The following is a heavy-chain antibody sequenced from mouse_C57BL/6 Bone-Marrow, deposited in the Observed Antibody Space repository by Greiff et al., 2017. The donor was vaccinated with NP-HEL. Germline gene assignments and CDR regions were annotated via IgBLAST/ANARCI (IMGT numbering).Heavy chain of an antibody. CDR2: IDPENGDT. D-gene: IGHD1-1*01. CDR1: GFNIKDDY. Sequence: EVQLVESGAELVRPGASVKLSCTASGFNIKDDYMHWVKQRPEQGLEWIGWIDPENGDTEYASKFQGKATITADTSSNTAYLQLSSLTSEDTAVYYCTSPITTVVAPYRDAMDYWGQGTSVTVSS. CDR3: TSPITTVVAPYRDAMDY. J-gene: IGHJ4*01. V-gene: IGHV14-4*01.